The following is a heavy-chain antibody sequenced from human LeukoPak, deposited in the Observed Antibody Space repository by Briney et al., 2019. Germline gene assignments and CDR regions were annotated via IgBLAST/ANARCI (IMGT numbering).Heavy chain of an antibody. CDR3: ARDPEVYDYIWGSYRHTDY. J-gene: IGHJ4*02. D-gene: IGHD3-16*02. V-gene: IGHV1-2*02. CDR1: GYTFTGYY. Sequence: ASVKVSCKASGYTFTGYYMHWVRQAPGQGLEWMGWINPNSGGTNYAQKFQGRVTMTRDTFISTAYMELSRLRSDDTAVYYCARDPEVYDYIWGSYRHTDYWGQGTLVTVSS. CDR2: INPNSGGT.